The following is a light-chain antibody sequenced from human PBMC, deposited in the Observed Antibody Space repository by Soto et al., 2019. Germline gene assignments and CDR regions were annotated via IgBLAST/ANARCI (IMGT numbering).Light chain of an antibody. CDR2: DVA. CDR3: CSYAGTYTVE. V-gene: IGLV2-11*01. CDR1: SSDVGGYHY. Sequence: QSALTQPRSVSGSPGQSVTISCTGTSSDVGGYHYVSWFQQHPGKGPKLIIYDVAERPSGVPDRFSGSKSGNTASLTISGLQAEDADDYYCCSYAGTYTVEFGGGTKVTVL. J-gene: IGLJ2*01.